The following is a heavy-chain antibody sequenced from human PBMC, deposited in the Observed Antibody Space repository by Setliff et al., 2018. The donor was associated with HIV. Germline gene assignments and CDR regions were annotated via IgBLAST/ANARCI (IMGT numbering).Heavy chain of an antibody. CDR2: IYHSGIT. CDR1: GYSISSGYY. V-gene: IGHV4-38-2*02. CDR3: ARQGAGYYYDSSEYYTGNGFDM. D-gene: IGHD3-22*01. J-gene: IGHJ3*02. Sequence: SETLSLTCTVSGYSISSGYYWGWIRQPPGKGLEWIGSIYHSGITYYNSSLKSRVTISVDTSKNQFSLNLTSVTAADTAVYYCARQGAGYYYDSSEYYTGNGFDMWGQGTMVTVS.